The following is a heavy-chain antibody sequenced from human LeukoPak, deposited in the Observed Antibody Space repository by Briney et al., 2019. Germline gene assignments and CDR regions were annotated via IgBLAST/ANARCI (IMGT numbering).Heavy chain of an antibody. Sequence: PGGSLRLSCAASGFTCSSYSANWVRRAPGKGLEWVSYISSSSSTIFYTDSVEGLFTISRENAEHSLYVQMKCVRSEDGAVFYCARDRAGTTRPYYFDYWGQGTLFTVSS. CDR1: GFTCSSYS. V-gene: IGHV3-48*04. CDR2: ISSSSSTI. CDR3: ARDRAGTTRPYYFDY. D-gene: IGHD1-1*01. J-gene: IGHJ4*02.